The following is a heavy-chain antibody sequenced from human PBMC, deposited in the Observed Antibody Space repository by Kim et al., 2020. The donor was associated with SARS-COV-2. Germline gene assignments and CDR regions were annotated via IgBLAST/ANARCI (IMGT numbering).Heavy chain of an antibody. CDR2: INHSGST. CDR3: ARESMVRGGIIGLEY. CDR1: GGSFSGYY. Sequence: SETLSLTCAVYGGSFSGYYWSWIRQPPGKGLEWIGEINHSGSTNYNPSLKSRVTISVDTSKNQFSLKLSSVTAADTAVYYCARESMVRGGIIGLEYWGQG. J-gene: IGHJ4*02. D-gene: IGHD3-10*01. V-gene: IGHV4-34*01.